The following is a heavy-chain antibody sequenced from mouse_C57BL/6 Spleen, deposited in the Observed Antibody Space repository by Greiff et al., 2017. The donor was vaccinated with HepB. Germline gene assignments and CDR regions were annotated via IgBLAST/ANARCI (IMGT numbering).Heavy chain of an antibody. CDR2: ISYDGSN. CDR3: ASNWDVWYFDV. Sequence: EVKLVESGPGLVKPSQSLSLTCSVTGYSITSGYYWNWIRQFPGNKLEWMGYISYDGSNNYNPSLKNRISITRDTSKNQFFLKLKSVTTEDTATYYCASNWDVWYFDVWGTGTTVTVSS. D-gene: IGHD4-1*01. J-gene: IGHJ1*03. CDR1: GYSITSGYY. V-gene: IGHV3-6*01.